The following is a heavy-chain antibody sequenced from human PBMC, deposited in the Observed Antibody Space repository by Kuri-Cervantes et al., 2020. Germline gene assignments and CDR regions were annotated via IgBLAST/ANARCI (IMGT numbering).Heavy chain of an antibody. CDR3: ARGGGNSGIDYFDY. CDR2: IKQDGSEK. CDR1: GFTFSSYW. V-gene: IGHV3-7*03. Sequence: GESLKISCAASGFTFSSYWMSWVRQAPGKGLEWVANIKQDGSEKYYVDSVKGRFTISRDNAKNSLYLQMNSLRAEDTAVYYCARGGGNSGIDYFDYWGQGTLVTVSS. J-gene: IGHJ4*02. D-gene: IGHD4-23*01.